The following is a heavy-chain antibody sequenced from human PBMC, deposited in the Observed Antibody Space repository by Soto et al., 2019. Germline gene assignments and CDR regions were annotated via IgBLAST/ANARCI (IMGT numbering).Heavy chain of an antibody. J-gene: IGHJ4*02. CDR1: GGSISSNYYY. D-gene: IGHD1-26*01. V-gene: IGHV4-39*01. Sequence: QLQLQESGPALVKPSETLSLTCTVSGGSISSNYYYWGWIRQPPGKGLEWIGSIYYSGSTYYNPSLKSRVTISVDTSKNQFSLKLSSVTAADTAVYYCARPSGSYLYYFDYWGQGTLVTVSS. CDR2: IYYSGST. CDR3: ARPSGSYLYYFDY.